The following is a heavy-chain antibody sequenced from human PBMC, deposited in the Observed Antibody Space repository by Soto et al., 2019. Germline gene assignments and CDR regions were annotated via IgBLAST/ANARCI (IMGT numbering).Heavy chain of an antibody. J-gene: IGHJ4*02. CDR1: GFTFTNAW. Sequence: EVQLVESGGGLVQPGGSLRLSCAASGFTFTNAWMSWVRQAPGKGLEWIGRIKSKNDGGATDCAAPVEGSFTISREDSKNTLCLQVNSLTTEATGVYYCVTGHVPLVVVPTAPMVTTIRGAHWCRGTLVTVSS. CDR2: IKSKNDGGAT. V-gene: IGHV3-15*01. CDR3: VTGHVPLVVVPTAPMVTTIRGAH. D-gene: IGHD2-2*01.